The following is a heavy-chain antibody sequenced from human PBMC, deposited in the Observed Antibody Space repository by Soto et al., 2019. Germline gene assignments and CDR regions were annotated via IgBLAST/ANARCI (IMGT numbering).Heavy chain of an antibody. V-gene: IGHV4-30-2*01. Sequence: PSETLSLTCTVSGGSISSGGYSWTWIRQPPGKGLEWIGYISHGRSTYYNPSLKSRVTISVDTSKNQFSLNLNSVTAADTAVYYCARDSGGGWNYVFDYWGQGTLVTVSS. CDR3: ARDSGGGWNYVFDY. CDR1: GGSISSGGYS. D-gene: IGHD1-7*01. J-gene: IGHJ4*02. CDR2: ISHGRST.